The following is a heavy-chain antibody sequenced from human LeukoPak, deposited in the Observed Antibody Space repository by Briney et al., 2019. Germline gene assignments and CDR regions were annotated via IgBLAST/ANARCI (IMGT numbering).Heavy chain of an antibody. CDR3: AREKFLGRLTRVLDT. J-gene: IGHJ5*02. Sequence: PSETLPLTCVVNNGSFTEYFWSWIRQPPGKGLEWIGEVYHSGSTNYNPSLKSRLSISADMSKKQFSLKLNSATAADTAVYYCAREKFLGRLTRVLDTWGQGTLVTVSS. V-gene: IGHV4-34*01. CDR2: VYHSGST. D-gene: IGHD3-3*01. CDR1: NGSFTEYF.